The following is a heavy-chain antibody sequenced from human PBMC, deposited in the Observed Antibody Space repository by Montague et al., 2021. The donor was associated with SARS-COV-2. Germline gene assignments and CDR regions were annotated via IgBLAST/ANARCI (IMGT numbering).Heavy chain of an antibody. CDR2: IYASGST. V-gene: IGHV4-4*07. CDR1: GGSISNYY. Sequence: SETLSLTCTVSGGSISNYYWSWIRQPAGKGLEWIGRIYASGSTYYNPSLKSRVTISVDTSNNQFSLKLSSVTAADTAVYYCARFPTSYYYDSKAAPATPDALDIWGQGTMVTVSS. CDR3: ARFPTSYYYDSKAAPATPDALDI. D-gene: IGHD3-22*01. J-gene: IGHJ3*02.